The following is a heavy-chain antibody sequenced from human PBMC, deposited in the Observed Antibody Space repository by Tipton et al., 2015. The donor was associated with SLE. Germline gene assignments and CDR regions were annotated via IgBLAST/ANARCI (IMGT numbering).Heavy chain of an antibody. Sequence: TLSLTCSVSGGSISLYYWSWIRQPPGKGLEWIGYIYHSANTNYNPSLKSRVTISADTSKNQFSLRLTSVTAADTAVYFCAKSRRFDYYYGMDVWGQGAAVTVSS. CDR1: GGSISLYY. V-gene: IGHV4-59*01. J-gene: IGHJ6*02. D-gene: IGHD3-16*01. CDR3: AKSRRFDYYYGMDV. CDR2: IYHSANT.